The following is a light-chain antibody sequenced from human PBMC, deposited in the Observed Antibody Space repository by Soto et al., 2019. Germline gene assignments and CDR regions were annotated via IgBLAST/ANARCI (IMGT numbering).Light chain of an antibody. CDR2: EVS. Sequence: QSALTQPASVSGSPGQSITISCTGTSSDVGGYNYVSWYQQHPGKAPQLMIYEVSSRPSGVSNRFSGSKSGNTASLTISGLQAEDEADYYCNSYTSSSTRVFGTGTKVTVL. V-gene: IGLV2-14*01. CDR3: NSYTSSSTRV. J-gene: IGLJ1*01. CDR1: SSDVGGYNY.